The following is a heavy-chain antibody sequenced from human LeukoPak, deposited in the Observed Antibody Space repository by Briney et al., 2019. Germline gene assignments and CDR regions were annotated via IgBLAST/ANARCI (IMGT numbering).Heavy chain of an antibody. D-gene: IGHD2-15*01. CDR3: AKGAGSRNGVVADDFDI. J-gene: IGHJ3*02. CDR1: GFSVSSNS. CDR2: TSGSGGCT. V-gene: IGHV3-23*01. Sequence: GGSLRLSCTASGFSVSSNSMSWVRQAPGKGLEWVSATSGSGGCTDYADYVKGRFTISRDNSKNTLYLQMNRLRAEDTAVYYCAKGAGSRNGVVADDFDIWGQGTMVTVSS.